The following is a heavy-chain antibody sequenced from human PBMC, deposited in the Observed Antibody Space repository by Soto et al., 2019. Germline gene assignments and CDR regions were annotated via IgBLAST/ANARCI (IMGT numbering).Heavy chain of an antibody. Sequence: SEPLSLTCTVSGGSISSYYWSWIRQPPGKGLEWIGYIYYSGSTYYNPSLKSRVTISVDTSKNTFSLKLSSVTAADSAVYYCARYGEKAGYYFDDWGQGTLVTVSS. D-gene: IGHD4-17*01. CDR3: ARYGEKAGYYFDD. CDR1: GGSISSYY. J-gene: IGHJ4*02. CDR2: IYYSGST. V-gene: IGHV4-59*01.